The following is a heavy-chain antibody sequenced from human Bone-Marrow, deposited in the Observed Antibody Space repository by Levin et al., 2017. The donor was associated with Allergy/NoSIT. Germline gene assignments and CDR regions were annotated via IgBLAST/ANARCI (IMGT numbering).Heavy chain of an antibody. V-gene: IGHV3-48*01. Sequence: SLLLSFSPSFFPFRRSRLNWVRQAPGKGLEWVSYINSSSGTIYYADSVKGRFTISRDNAKKSLYLQMSSLRVEDTAVYYCVRGLPDYWGQGTLVTVSS. CDR3: VRGLPDY. CDR2: INSSSGTI. J-gene: IGHJ4*02. CDR1: FFPFRRSR.